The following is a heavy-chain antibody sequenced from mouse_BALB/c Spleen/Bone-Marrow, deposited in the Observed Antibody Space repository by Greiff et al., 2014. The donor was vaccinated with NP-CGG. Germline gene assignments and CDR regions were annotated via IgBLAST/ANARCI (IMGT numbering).Heavy chain of an antibody. CDR1: GFAFSSYD. CDR3: ARPLYYYGSSPFYAMDY. CDR2: ISSGGGST. J-gene: IGHJ4*01. V-gene: IGHV5-12-1*01. Sequence: VQLKESGGGLVKPGGSLKLSCAASGFAFSSYDMSWVRQTPEKRLEWVAYISSGGGSTYYPDAVKGRFTISRDNAKNTLYLQMSGLKSEDTAMYYCARPLYYYGSSPFYAMDYWGQGTSVTVSS. D-gene: IGHD1-1*01.